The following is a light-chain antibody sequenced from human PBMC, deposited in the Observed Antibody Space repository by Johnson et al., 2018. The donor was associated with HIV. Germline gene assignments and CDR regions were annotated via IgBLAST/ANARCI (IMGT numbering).Light chain of an antibody. V-gene: IGLV1-51*01. CDR1: TSNLGSNY. CDR3: GTGDSSLSAFV. Sequence: VLTQPPSVSAAPGQKVTISCSVTTSNLGSNYVSWYQQFPGTAPKFVIYDNNKRPSGIPDRFSCSKSGPSATLGITGLQTGDEADYYCGTGDSSLSAFVFGTGTKVSVL. J-gene: IGLJ1*01. CDR2: DNN.